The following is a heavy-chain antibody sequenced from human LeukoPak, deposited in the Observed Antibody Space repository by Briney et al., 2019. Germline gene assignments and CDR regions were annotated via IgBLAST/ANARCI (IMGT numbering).Heavy chain of an antibody. V-gene: IGHV4-31*03. CDR2: IYYSGST. CDR3: ARQGVEDQLLFGWFDP. D-gene: IGHD2-2*01. J-gene: IGHJ5*02. CDR1: GGSISSGGYY. Sequence: PSQTPSLTCTVSGGSISSGGYYWRWIRQHPGKGLEWIGYIYYSGSTYYNPSLKSRVTISVDTSKNQFSLKLSSVTAADTAVYYRARQGVEDQLLFGWFDPWGQGTLVTVSS.